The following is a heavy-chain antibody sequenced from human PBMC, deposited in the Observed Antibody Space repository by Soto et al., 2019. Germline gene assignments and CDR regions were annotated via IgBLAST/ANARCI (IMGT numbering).Heavy chain of an antibody. V-gene: IGHV3-33*01. CDR1: GFRFSNYG. CDR2: IVADGTGL. CDR3: ARDDDRPDNGLDH. Sequence: QVQLVESGGGVVQPGRSLRLSCAASGFRFSNYGMHWVRQAPGKGLEWLAVIVADGTGLHYADSVRGRFTISRDNSKNTLYLQLNSLGADDTAIYVCARDDDRPDNGLDHWGQGTLVPVSS. D-gene: IGHD1-1*01. J-gene: IGHJ4*02.